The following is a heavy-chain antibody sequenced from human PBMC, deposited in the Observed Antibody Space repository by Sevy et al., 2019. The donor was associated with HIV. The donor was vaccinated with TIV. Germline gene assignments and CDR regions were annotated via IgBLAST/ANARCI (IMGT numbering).Heavy chain of an antibody. CDR2: LSFGCGKI. J-gene: IGHJ4*02. D-gene: IGHD2-8*01. CDR1: GFTFNIYS. Sequence: GSLILSCAASGFTFNIYSMSWVRQTPGKGLEWVATLSFGCGKINHADSVKGRFTMSRDDSKNAVYLRMNNLGVEDTAIYYCAREGCTKPHDYWGQGTLVTVSS. CDR3: AREGCTKPHDY. V-gene: IGHV3-23*01.